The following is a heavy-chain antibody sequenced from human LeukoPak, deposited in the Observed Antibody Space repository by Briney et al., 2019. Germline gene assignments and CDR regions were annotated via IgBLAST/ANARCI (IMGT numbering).Heavy chain of an antibody. Sequence: SETLSLTCAVHGGSFSGYYWSWIRQHPGKGLEWIGYIYYSGSTYYNPSLKSRVTISVDTSKNQFSLKLSSVTAADTAVYYCARLDSGWSQSVDYWGQGTLVTVSS. V-gene: IGHV4-34*01. D-gene: IGHD5-24*01. CDR1: GGSFSGYY. J-gene: IGHJ4*02. CDR2: IYYSGST. CDR3: ARLDSGWSQSVDY.